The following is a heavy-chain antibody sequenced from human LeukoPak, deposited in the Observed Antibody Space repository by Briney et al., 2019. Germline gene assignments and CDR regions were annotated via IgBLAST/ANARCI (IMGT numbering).Heavy chain of an antibody. Sequence: GESLNISCKGSGYSFTSYWIGWVRQMPGKGLEWMGIIYPGDSDTRYSPSFQGQVTISADKSISTAYLQWSSLKASDTAMYYCARLDSSGYDRTHFDYWGQGTLVTVSS. J-gene: IGHJ4*02. CDR1: GYSFTSYW. CDR2: IYPGDSDT. CDR3: ARLDSSGYDRTHFDY. D-gene: IGHD3-22*01. V-gene: IGHV5-51*01.